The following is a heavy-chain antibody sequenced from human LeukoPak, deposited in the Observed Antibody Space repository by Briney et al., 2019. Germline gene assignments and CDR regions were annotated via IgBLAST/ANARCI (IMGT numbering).Heavy chain of an antibody. J-gene: IGHJ4*02. D-gene: IGHD3/OR15-3a*01. CDR3: AKRGVVIRVILVGFHKEAYYFES. CDR1: GITLSNYG. V-gene: IGHV3-23*01. CDR2: ISGSGGGT. Sequence: GGSLRLSCAVSGITLSNYGMTWVRQAPGKGLEWVAGISGSGGGTNYADSVKGRFTISRDNAKNTLYLQMNSLRAEDTAVYFCAKRGVVIRVILVGFHKEAYYFESWGQGALVTVSS.